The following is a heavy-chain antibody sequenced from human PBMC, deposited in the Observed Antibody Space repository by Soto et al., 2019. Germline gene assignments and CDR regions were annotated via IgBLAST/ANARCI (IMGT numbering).Heavy chain of an antibody. V-gene: IGHV3-64*04. CDR2: INSKGDTT. J-gene: IGHJ4*02. CDR3: ARAGGFDY. Sequence: GGSLRLSCSASGLTFSSYTMHWVRQAPGKGLEYISPINSKGDTTYYADSVKGRFTISRDNPKNSLYLQMSSLRADDTATYYSARAGGFDYWGQGTLVTVSS. CDR1: GLTFSSYT.